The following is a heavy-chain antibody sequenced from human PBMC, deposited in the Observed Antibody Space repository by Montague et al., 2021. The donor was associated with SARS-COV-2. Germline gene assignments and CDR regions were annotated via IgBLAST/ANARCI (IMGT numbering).Heavy chain of an antibody. Sequence: RLSWSAFGFTFDEYAMHWVRQAPGKGLEWVSGISWNSNKIGYAESVKGRFTASRDNAKNAVYLQMNSLRAEDTALYFCARPFYGGVGTNFFYYYAMDVWGQGTTVTVSS. CDR3: ARPFYGGVGTNFFYYYAMDV. CDR2: ISWNSNKI. CDR1: GFTFDEYA. V-gene: IGHV3-9*01. J-gene: IGHJ6*02. D-gene: IGHD4-23*01.